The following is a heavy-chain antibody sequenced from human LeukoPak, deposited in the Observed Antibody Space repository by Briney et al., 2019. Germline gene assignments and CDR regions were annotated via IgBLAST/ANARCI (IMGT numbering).Heavy chain of an antibody. V-gene: IGHV4-59*02. Sequence: SGTLSLTCIVSGGAVSGYYWSWIRQPPGKGLEWIGYIHYSGSTDYNPSLKSRLTMSIDTSKNQFSLRLSSVTAADTAVYYCARVGDSSGYSVFDSWGQGTLVTVSS. CDR1: GGAVSGYY. J-gene: IGHJ4*02. CDR3: ARVGDSSGYSVFDS. CDR2: IHYSGST. D-gene: IGHD3-22*01.